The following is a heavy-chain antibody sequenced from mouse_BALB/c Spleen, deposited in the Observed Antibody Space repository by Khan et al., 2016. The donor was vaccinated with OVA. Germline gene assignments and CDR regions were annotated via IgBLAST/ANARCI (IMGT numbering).Heavy chain of an antibody. CDR2: INPSTGYT. CDR1: GYTFTSYW. D-gene: IGHD1-3*01. V-gene: IGHV1-7*01. CDR3: ANHGSGSAWLTY. J-gene: IGHJ3*01. Sequence: QIQLVQSGAELAKPGASVKMSCKASGYTFTSYWMHWVKQRPGQGLEWIGYINPSTGYTEYNQRFKDKATLTADKSSSPAYMQLSSLTSEESAVYYCANHGSGSAWLTYWGQGTLVTVSA.